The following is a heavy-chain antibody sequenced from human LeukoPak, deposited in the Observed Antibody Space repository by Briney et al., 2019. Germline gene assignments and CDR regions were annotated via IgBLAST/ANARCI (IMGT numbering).Heavy chain of an antibody. J-gene: IGHJ4*02. CDR2: MSSNGGTT. CDR3: ARVGDVGPFDY. D-gene: IGHD1-26*01. V-gene: IGHV3-64*01. CDR1: GFTFSSYA. Sequence: RGSPSLSCAASGFTFSSYAMHWVRQAPGKGLEYVSAMSSNGGTTDYANSVKGRFTISRDNSKNTLYLQMGSLRAEDMAVYYCARVGDVGPFDYWGQGNLLSVSS.